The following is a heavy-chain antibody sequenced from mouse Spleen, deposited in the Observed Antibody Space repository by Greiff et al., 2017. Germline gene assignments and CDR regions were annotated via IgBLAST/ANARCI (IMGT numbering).Heavy chain of an antibody. CDR1: GFTFSSYA. CDR2: ISDGGSYT. J-gene: IGHJ1*03. V-gene: IGHV5-4*03. Sequence: EVKLVESGGGLVKPGGSLKLSCAASGFTFSSYAMSWVRQTPEKRLEWVATISDGGSYTYYPDNVKGRFTISRDNAKNNLYLQMSHLKSEDTAMYYCASPFTTVDYWYFDVWGTGTTVTVSS. CDR3: ASPFTTVDYWYFDV. D-gene: IGHD1-1*01.